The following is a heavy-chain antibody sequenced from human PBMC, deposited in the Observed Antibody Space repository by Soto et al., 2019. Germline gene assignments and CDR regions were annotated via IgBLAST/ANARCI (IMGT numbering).Heavy chain of an antibody. V-gene: IGHV3-48*01. Sequence: GGSLRLSCAASGFSLSSYNMNWVRQAPGKGLEWISYITTTSIIISYADSVRGRFTISRDNAKNSLFLQMNGLRADDTAVYFCVRDSVYAFDCWGQGTLVTVSS. D-gene: IGHD5-12*01. CDR1: GFSLSSYN. J-gene: IGHJ4*02. CDR2: ITTTSIII. CDR3: VRDSVYAFDC.